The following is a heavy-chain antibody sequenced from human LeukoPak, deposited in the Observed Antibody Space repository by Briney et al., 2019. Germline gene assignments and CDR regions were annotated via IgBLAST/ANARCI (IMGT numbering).Heavy chain of an antibody. CDR1: GGSISSSIYY. D-gene: IGHD5-24*01. J-gene: IGHJ4*02. CDR2: IYYNVAT. CDR3: ARVRDGYNRNWAY. Sequence: SETLSLTCTVSGGSISSSIYYWGWFRQPPGKGLEWIGSIYYNVATYYNSSLKSRVTISVDTSKNHLSLKLSSVTAEDTAVYYCARVRDGYNRNWAYWGQGTLVTVSS. V-gene: IGHV4-39*02.